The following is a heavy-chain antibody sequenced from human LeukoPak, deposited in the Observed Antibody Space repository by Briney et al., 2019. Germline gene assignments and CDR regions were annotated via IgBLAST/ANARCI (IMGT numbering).Heavy chain of an antibody. CDR2: ISSSGSTI. V-gene: IGHV3-11*01. CDR1: GFTFSDYY. D-gene: IGHD5-18*01. J-gene: IGHJ4*02. Sequence: KTGGSLRLSCAASGFTFSDYYMSWIRQAPGKGLEWVSYISSSGSTIYYAASVKGRFTISRDNAKNSLYLQMNSLRAEDTAVYYCARVRGYSYGYEFNYWGQGTLVTVSS. CDR3: ARVRGYSYGYEFNY.